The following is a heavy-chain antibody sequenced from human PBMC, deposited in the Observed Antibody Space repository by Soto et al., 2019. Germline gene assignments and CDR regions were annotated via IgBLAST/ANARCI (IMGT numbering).Heavy chain of an antibody. Sequence: EVQLVESGGGLVQPGRSLRLSCAASGFTVDDYAMHWVRQAPGKGLEWVSGISWNSETIDYADSFKGRFTISRDNAKSSLFLKMNSLRPDDTALYYCAKDMKWGGMTTIHYFDSWGQGTMVTVSS. J-gene: IGHJ4*02. V-gene: IGHV3-9*01. CDR2: ISWNSETI. CDR3: AKDMKWGGMTTIHYFDS. CDR1: GFTVDDYA. D-gene: IGHD4-17*01.